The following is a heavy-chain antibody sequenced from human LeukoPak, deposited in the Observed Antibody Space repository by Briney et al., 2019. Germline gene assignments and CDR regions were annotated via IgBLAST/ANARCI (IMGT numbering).Heavy chain of an antibody. CDR3: AKGLRTGVGPYMGYHYYMDV. J-gene: IGHJ6*03. CDR2: NNGADT. D-gene: IGHD3-16*01. V-gene: IGHV3-23*01. Sequence: GGSLRLSCAASGFTFSSYAMSWVRQAPGKELKWVSTNNGADTYYADSVKGRFTISRDNSYNTVSLQMNSLRDEDTGVYYCAKGLRTGVGPYMGYHYYMDVWGKGATVTVSS. CDR1: GFTFSSYA.